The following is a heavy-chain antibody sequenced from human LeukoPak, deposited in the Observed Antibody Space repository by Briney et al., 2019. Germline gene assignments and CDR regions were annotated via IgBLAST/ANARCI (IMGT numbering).Heavy chain of an antibody. V-gene: IGHV4-61*02. CDR1: GGSISSGSYC. CDR2: IYTSGST. D-gene: IGHD2-2*01. CDR3: ARASLLPAPPYYYYYYMDV. Sequence: SETLSLTCTVSGGSISSGSYCWSWIRQPAGKGLEWIGRIYTSGSTNYNLSLKSRVTISVDPSKNQFSLKLSSVTAADTAVYYCARASLLPAPPYYYYYYMDVWGKGTTVTVSS. J-gene: IGHJ6*03.